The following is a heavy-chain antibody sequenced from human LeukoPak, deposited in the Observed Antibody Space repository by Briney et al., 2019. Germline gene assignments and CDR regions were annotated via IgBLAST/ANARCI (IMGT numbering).Heavy chain of an antibody. Sequence: PSETLSLTCAVYGGSFSGYYWSWIRQPPGKGLEWIGEINHSGSTNYNPSLKSRVTISVDTSKNQFSLKLSSVTAADTAVYYCAGGKRTYYYDSSGYYGWGQGTLVTVSS. CDR3: AGGKRTYYYDSSGYYG. D-gene: IGHD3-22*01. V-gene: IGHV4-34*01. J-gene: IGHJ4*02. CDR1: GGSFSGYY. CDR2: INHSGST.